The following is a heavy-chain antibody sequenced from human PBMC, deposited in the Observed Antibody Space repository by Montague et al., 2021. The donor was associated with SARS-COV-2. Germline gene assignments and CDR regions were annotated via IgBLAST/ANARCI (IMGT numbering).Heavy chain of an antibody. CDR1: GFTFSSYE. V-gene: IGHV3-48*03. CDR3: ARDPGFWSGYYDY. CDR2: ISSSGSTI. J-gene: IGHJ4*02. D-gene: IGHD3-3*01. Sequence: SLRLSCAASGFTFSSYEMNWVRQAPGKGLEWVSYISSSGSTIYYADSVKGRFTISRDNAKNSLCLQMNSLRAEDTAVYYCARDPGFWSGYYDYWGQGTLVTVSS.